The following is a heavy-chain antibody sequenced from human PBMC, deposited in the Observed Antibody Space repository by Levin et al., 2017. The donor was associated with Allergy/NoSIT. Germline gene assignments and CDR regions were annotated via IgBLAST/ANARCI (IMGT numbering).Heavy chain of an antibody. CDR1: GFTFDDYA. CDR3: AVALWFGELPNPDY. J-gene: IGHJ4*02. Sequence: GGSLRLSCAASGFTFDDYAMHWVRQAPGKGLEWVSGISWNSGSIGYADSVKGRFTISRDNAKNSLYLQMNSLRAEDTALYYCAVALWFGELPNPDYWGQGTLVTVSS. CDR2: ISWNSGSI. D-gene: IGHD3-10*01. V-gene: IGHV3-9*01.